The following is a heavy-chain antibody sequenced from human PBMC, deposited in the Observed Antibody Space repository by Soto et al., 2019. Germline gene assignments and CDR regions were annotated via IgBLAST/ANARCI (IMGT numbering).Heavy chain of an antibody. CDR2: ISSSSTI. Sequence: GGSLRLSCAASGFTFSSYSMNWVRQAPGKGLEWVSYISSSSTIYYADSVKGRFTISRDNAKNSLYLQMNSLRAEDTAVYYCARDPQLYDFWSGYWFDPWGQGTLVTVSS. D-gene: IGHD3-3*01. CDR1: GFTFSSYS. V-gene: IGHV3-48*01. CDR3: ARDPQLYDFWSGYWFDP. J-gene: IGHJ5*02.